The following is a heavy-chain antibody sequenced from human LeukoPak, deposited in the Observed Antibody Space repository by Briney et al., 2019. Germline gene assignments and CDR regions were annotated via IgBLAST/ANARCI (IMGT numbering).Heavy chain of an antibody. Sequence: PGGSLRLSCAASGFTFSSYSMNWVRQAPGKGLEWVSSISTTSTYISYTDSVKGRFTISRDNAKNSLYLQMNSLRVEDTAVYYCAKTPRPSGPFDPWGQGTLVTVSS. CDR1: GFTFSSYS. CDR3: AKTPRPSGPFDP. V-gene: IGHV3-21*01. D-gene: IGHD4-23*01. J-gene: IGHJ5*02. CDR2: ISTTSTYI.